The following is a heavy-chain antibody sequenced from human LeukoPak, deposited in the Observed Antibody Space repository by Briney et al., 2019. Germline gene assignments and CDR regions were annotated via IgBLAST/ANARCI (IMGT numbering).Heavy chain of an antibody. D-gene: IGHD3-9*01. CDR3: ASYRLRTYYDILTGYYPQRD. J-gene: IGHJ4*02. V-gene: IGHV4-34*01. CDR2: INHSGST. Sequence: KPSETLSLTCAVYGGSFSGYYWSWIRQPPGKGLEWIGEINHSGSTNYNTSLKSRVTISVDTSKNQFSLKLSSVTAADTAVYYCASYRLRTYYDILTGYYPQRDWGQGTLVTVSS. CDR1: GGSFSGYY.